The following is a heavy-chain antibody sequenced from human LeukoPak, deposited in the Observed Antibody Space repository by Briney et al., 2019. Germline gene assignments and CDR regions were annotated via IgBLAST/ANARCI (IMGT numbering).Heavy chain of an antibody. CDR3: ARDFDSSGYYPVP. V-gene: IGHV1-2*02. D-gene: IGHD3-22*01. J-gene: IGHJ5*02. CDR1: GYTFTGYY. CDR2: INPNSGGT. Sequence: ASVTVSCKASGYTFTGYYMHWVRQAPGQGLEWMGWINPNSGGTNYAQKFQGRVTMTRDTSISTAYMELSRLRSDDTAVYYCARDFDSSGYYPVPWGQGTLVTVSA.